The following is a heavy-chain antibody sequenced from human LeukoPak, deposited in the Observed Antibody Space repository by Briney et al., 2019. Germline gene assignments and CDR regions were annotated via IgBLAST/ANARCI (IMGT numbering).Heavy chain of an antibody. V-gene: IGHV1-46*01. J-gene: IGHJ4*02. Sequence: ASVKVSCKTSGYAFTNYYMHWVRQAPGQGLEWMGIINPSGGDTRYAQKFQGRVTVTRDTSTSTVYMELNSLRSEDTAVYYCARLSPPRDYWGQGTLVTVSS. CDR3: ARLSPPRDY. CDR2: INPSGGDT. CDR1: GYAFTNYY.